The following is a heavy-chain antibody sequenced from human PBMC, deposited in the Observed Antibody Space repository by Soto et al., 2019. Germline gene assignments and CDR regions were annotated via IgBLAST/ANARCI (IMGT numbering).Heavy chain of an antibody. CDR1: GGTFNNYV. D-gene: IGHD2-2*01. CDR3: AGRCDGTNCLAHFDY. V-gene: IGHV1-69*06. J-gene: IGHJ4*02. Sequence: QVQLVQSXXXVKKPGSSVKVSCRASGGTFNNYVINXVRQAPGQGLEXMAGIIPIFGTPNYAQKFQGRVTITADKSTSTAYMELNSLRSEDTAVYYCAGRCDGTNCLAHFDYWGQGTLVTVSS. CDR2: IIPIFGTP.